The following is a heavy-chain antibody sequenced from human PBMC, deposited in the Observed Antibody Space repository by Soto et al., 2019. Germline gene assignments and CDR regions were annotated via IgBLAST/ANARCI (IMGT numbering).Heavy chain of an antibody. Sequence: QVQLVQSGGGLVKPGESLRLSCATSGLTFSDYYMSWIRQAPGKGLESLSYISGSSSDIKYADSVKGRFTISRDNAKKSVDLQMNSLRAEDTAVYSCATGPRRLSDWGQGTPVIVSP. J-gene: IGHJ4*02. V-gene: IGHV3-11*05. CDR3: ATGPRRLSD. D-gene: IGHD3-3*01. CDR2: ISGSSSDI. CDR1: GLTFSDYY.